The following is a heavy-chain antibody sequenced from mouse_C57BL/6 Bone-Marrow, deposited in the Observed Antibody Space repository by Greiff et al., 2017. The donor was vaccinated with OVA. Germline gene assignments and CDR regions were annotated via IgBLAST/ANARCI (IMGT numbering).Heavy chain of an antibody. J-gene: IGHJ3*01. CDR3: AREGKYGPVFAY. CDR2: INPGSGGT. D-gene: IGHD1-1*01. V-gene: IGHV1-54*01. Sequence: VQLQESGAELVRPGTSVKVSCKASGYAFTNYLIEWVKQRPGQGLEWIGVINPGSGGTNYNEKFKGKATLTADKSSSTAYMQLSSLTSEDSAVYFCAREGKYGPVFAYWGQGTLVTVSA. CDR1: GYAFTNYL.